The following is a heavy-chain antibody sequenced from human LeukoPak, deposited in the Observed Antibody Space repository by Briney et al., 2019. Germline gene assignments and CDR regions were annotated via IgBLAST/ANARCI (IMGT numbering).Heavy chain of an antibody. V-gene: IGHV3-23*01. CDR1: GFTFSSYA. J-gene: IGHJ4*02. CDR2: ISGSGGST. Sequence: GGSLTLSCAASGFTFSSYAMSWVRQAPGKGLEWVSAISGSGGSTYYADSVKGRFTISRDNSKNTLYLQMNSLRAEDTAVYYCAKGLKQWLIYFDYWGQGTLVTVSS. CDR3: AKGLKQWLIYFDY. D-gene: IGHD6-19*01.